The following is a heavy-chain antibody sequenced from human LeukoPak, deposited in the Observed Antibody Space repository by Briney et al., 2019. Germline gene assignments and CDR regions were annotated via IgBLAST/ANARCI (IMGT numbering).Heavy chain of an antibody. CDR2: IYYSGNT. CDR3: ARSPGSFGDRPYNWFDL. CDR1: GGSISTYY. Sequence: SETLSLTCSVSGGSISTYYWNWIRQPPGKGLEWIGYIYYSGNTNYNPSLKSRVTISVDTSKNQFSLKLRSVTAADTAVYYCARSPGSFGDRPYNWFDLWGQGTLVTVPS. J-gene: IGHJ5*02. V-gene: IGHV4-59*01. D-gene: IGHD3-10*01.